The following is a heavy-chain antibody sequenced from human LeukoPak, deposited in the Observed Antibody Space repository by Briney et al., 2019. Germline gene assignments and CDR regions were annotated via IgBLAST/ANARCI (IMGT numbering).Heavy chain of an antibody. Sequence: PSETLSLTCAVYGGSFSGYYWSWLRQPPGKGLEWIGEINHSGSTNYNPSLKSRVTISVDTSKNQFSLKLSSVTAADTAVYYCARYPTQNAFDIWGQGTMVTVSS. CDR1: GGSFSGYY. CDR2: INHSGST. V-gene: IGHV4-34*01. J-gene: IGHJ3*02. CDR3: ARYPTQNAFDI.